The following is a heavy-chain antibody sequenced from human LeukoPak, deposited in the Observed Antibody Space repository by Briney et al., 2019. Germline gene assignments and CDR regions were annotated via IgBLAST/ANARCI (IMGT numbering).Heavy chain of an antibody. J-gene: IGHJ4*02. CDR1: GFT. CDR2: ISTSSSYI. Sequence: GGSLRLSCAASGFTMTWVRQAPGKGLEWVSCISTSSSYIYYADSLQGRFTVSRDNIENSLFLQMNSLIAKDTAVYYCARVSISGGGVDYWGQGTLVTVPS. D-gene: IGHD3-16*01. CDR3: ARVSISGGGVDY. V-gene: IGHV3-21*01.